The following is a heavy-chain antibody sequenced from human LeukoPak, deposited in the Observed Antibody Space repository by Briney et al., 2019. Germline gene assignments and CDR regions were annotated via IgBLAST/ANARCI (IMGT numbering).Heavy chain of an antibody. D-gene: IGHD6-25*01. CDR3: ARDSAERAWDY. Sequence: PSETLSLTCTVSGCSISSYYWTWIRQPPGKGLEWIGRIYTSGSTNYNSSLTSRVTMSVDTSKNQFSLNLTSVTAADTAVYYCARDSAERAWDYWGQGALVTVSS. V-gene: IGHV4-4*07. J-gene: IGHJ4*02. CDR1: GCSISSYY. CDR2: IYTSGST.